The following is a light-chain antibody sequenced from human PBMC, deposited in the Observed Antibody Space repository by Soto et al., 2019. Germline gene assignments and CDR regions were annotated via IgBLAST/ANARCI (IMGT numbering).Light chain of an antibody. Sequence: DIQMTQSPSSLSASVGDRVTITCRASQGIDHSLAWYPQKPGKVPNLLIYSASTLQSGVPSRFIGSGSGTDFSVTISSLQPEDVATYYCQEHYSGLAVAFRRGNKVDV. V-gene: IGKV1-27*01. J-gene: IGKJ3*01. CDR2: SAS. CDR3: QEHYSGLAVA. CDR1: QGIDHS.